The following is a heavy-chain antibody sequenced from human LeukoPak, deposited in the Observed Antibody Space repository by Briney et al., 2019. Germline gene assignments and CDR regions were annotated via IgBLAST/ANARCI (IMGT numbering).Heavy chain of an antibody. CDR1: GFTFSSYS. V-gene: IGHV3-48*04. D-gene: IGHD5-12*01. CDR2: ISSSTI. Sequence: GGSLRLSCEASGFTFSSYSMNWVRQAPGKGLEWVSYISSSTIYYADPVKGRFTISRDNAKNSLYLHMNSLRAEDTAVYYCGRSYYYYYMDVWGKGTTVTVSS. J-gene: IGHJ6*03. CDR3: GRSYYYYYMDV.